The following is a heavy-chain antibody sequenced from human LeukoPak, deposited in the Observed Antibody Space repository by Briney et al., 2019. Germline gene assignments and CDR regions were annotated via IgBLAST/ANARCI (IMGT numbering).Heavy chain of an antibody. J-gene: IGHJ4*02. CDR3: ARLLDQHYGSGSYYYFDY. Sequence: GESLKISCKGSGYSFTSYWIGWVRQMPGKGLEWMGIIYPGDSDTRYSPSFQGQVTISADKSISTAYLQWSSLKASDTAMYYCARLLDQHYGSGSYYYFDYWGQGTLVTVSS. V-gene: IGHV5-51*01. CDR2: IYPGDSDT. CDR1: GYSFTSYW. D-gene: IGHD3-10*01.